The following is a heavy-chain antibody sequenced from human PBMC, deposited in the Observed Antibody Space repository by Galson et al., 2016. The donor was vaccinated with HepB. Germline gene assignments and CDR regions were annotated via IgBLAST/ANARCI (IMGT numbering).Heavy chain of an antibody. CDR3: ARGLKKRLPRGGDYYYGMDV. J-gene: IGHJ6*02. D-gene: IGHD3-16*01. Sequence: SETLSLTCAVYGGSFSRHYWNWIRQTPGKGLEWIGEINHSGSTNYNPSLKSRVTISVDTSKNQFSLRLRSVTAADTAVYYCARGLKKRLPRGGDYYYGMDVGGQGTTVTVSS. V-gene: IGHV4-34*01. CDR2: INHSGST. CDR1: GGSFSRHY.